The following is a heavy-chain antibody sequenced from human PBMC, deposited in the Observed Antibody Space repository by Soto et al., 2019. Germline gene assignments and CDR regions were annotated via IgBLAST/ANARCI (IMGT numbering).Heavy chain of an antibody. J-gene: IGHJ3*02. V-gene: IGHV3-9*01. CDR1: GFTFDDYA. D-gene: IGHD4-17*01. CDR3: AKDMGPMTTVTPNAFDI. CDR2: ISWNSGSI. Sequence: GGSLRLSCAASGFTFDDYAMHWVRQAPGKGLEWVSGISWNSGSIGYADSVKGRFTISRDNAKNSLYLQMNSLRAEDTALYYCAKDMGPMTTVTPNAFDIWGQGTMVTVSS.